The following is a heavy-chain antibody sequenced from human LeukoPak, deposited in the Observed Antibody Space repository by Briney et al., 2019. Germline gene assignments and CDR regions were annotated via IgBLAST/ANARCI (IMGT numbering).Heavy chain of an antibody. V-gene: IGHV3-23*01. J-gene: IGHJ3*02. CDR1: GGSISSYY. Sequence: PSETLSLTCTVSGGSISSYYWSWIRQPPGKGLEWVSAISGSGLRTYYADSVKGRFTISRDISKNTLYLQMDSLRAEDTAVYYCAKDRVTMIVVVAFDIWGQGTMVTVSS. D-gene: IGHD3-22*01. CDR3: AKDRVTMIVVVAFDI. CDR2: ISGSGLRT.